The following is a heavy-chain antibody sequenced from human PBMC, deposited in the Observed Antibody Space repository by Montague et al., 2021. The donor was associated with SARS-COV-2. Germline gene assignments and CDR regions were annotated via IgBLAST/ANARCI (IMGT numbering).Heavy chain of an antibody. D-gene: IGHD3-16*01. CDR2: SNQSGGT. V-gene: IGHV4-34*01. Sequence: SETLSLTCAVYGESFSGYYWSWVRKPPETGLEWMGESNQSGGTNNNPSLNGRVIISVDTYKNQFSLKLRSVTAAATAVYYCARRGSAVWAVTVSAELDYWGQGTLVIVSS. J-gene: IGHJ4*02. CDR1: GESFSGYY. CDR3: ARRGSAVWAVTVSAELDY.